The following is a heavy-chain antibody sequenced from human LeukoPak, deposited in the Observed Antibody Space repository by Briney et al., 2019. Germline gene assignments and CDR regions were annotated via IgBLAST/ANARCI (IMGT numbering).Heavy chain of an antibody. J-gene: IGHJ4*02. D-gene: IGHD2-2*01. CDR1: GFSFSNYA. CDR2: ISGSGGTT. CDR3: ARLKLLWSNYFDY. V-gene: IGHV3-23*01. Sequence: PGGSLRLSCAASGFSFSNYAMSWVRQAPGKGLEWVSGISGSGGTTYYADSVKGHFTISRDNSKNTLYLQMNSLRAEDTAVYYCARLKLLWSNYFDYWGQGTLVTVSS.